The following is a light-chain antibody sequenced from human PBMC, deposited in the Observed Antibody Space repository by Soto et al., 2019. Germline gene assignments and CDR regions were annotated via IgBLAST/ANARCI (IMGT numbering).Light chain of an antibody. CDR3: QQAISFPIT. J-gene: IGKJ5*01. CDR2: DAS. CDR1: QGINSW. V-gene: IGKV1-12*01. Sequence: DIQMTQSPSSVSASVGDRVNITCRASQGINSWLAWYQQRSGKAPKLLIYDASSLESGVPSRFSGSGSGTEFTLTISSLQPEDFGTYYCQQAISFPITFGQGTRLEI.